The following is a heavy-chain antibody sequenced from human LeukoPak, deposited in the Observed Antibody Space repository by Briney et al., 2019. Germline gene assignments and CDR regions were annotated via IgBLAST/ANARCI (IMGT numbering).Heavy chain of an antibody. CDR2: ISHDGFNK. J-gene: IGHJ5*01. V-gene: IGHV3-30*18. D-gene: IGHD5-12*01. CDR1: GFTLSSYG. CDR3: AKDLYRVSGYDYTSDS. Sequence: GRSLRLSCAASGFTLSSYGMHWVHQAPGKGLEWVAVISHDGFNKYHADSVKGRFSISKDNSQNTLYLQMNSLRADDTALYYCAKDLYRVSGYDYTSDSWGQGTLVTVSS.